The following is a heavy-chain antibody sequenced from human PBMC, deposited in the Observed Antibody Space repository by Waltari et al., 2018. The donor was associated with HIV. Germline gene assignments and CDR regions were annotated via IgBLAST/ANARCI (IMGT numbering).Heavy chain of an antibody. J-gene: IGHJ4*02. Sequence: EVQLVESGGGLVQPGGSLRLSCAASGFTFSSYWMSWVRQAPGEGLEWVANIKQDGSEKYYWASVQGRFTISRDNSKNSLYLQRNSLRAEDTAVYYCARDLGYSYGYVSDYWGQGTLVTVSS. D-gene: IGHD5-18*01. CDR3: ARDLGYSYGYVSDY. CDR2: IKQDGSEK. CDR1: GFTFSSYW. V-gene: IGHV3-7*01.